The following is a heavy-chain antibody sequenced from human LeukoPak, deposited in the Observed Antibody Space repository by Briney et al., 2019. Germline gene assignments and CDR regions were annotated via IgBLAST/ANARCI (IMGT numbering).Heavy chain of an antibody. D-gene: IGHD3-3*01. J-gene: IGHJ4*02. CDR2: ISGSGGST. V-gene: IGHV3-23*01. CDR1: GFTFSSYA. Sequence: GGSLRLSCAASGFTFSSYAMSWVRQAPGKGLVWVSAISGSGGSTYYADSVKGRFTISRDNSKNTLYLQMNSLRAEDTAVYYCAKDFGVARTGDWGQGTLVTVSS. CDR3: AKDFGVARTGD.